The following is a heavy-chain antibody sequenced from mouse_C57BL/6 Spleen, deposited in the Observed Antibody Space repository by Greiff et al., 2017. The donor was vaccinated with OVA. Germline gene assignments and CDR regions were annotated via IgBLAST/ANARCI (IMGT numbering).Heavy chain of an antibody. CDR3: TTEDSNWAY. CDR1: GFNIKDDY. J-gene: IGHJ3*01. CDR2: IDPENGDT. D-gene: IGHD2-5*01. V-gene: IGHV14-4*01. Sequence: DVQLQESGAELVRPGASVKLSCTASGFNIKDDYMHWVKQRPEQGLEWIGWIDPENGDTEYASKFQGKATITADTSSNTAYLQLSSLTSEDTAVYYCTTEDSNWAYWGQGTLVTVSA.